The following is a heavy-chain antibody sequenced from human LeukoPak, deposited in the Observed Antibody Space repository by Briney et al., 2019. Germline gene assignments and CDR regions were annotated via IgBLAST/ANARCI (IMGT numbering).Heavy chain of an antibody. V-gene: IGHV4-39*07. CDR2: IYYSRST. J-gene: IGHJ5*02. CDR3: ARATIGYCSSTSCYKIGWFDP. D-gene: IGHD2-2*02. CDR1: GGSISSSSYY. Sequence: MTSETLSLTCTVSGGSISSSSYYWGWIRQPPGKGLEWIGSIYYSRSTYYNPSLKSRVTISVDTSKNQFSLKLSSVTAEDTAVYYCARATIGYCSSTSCYKIGWFDPWGQGTLVTVSS.